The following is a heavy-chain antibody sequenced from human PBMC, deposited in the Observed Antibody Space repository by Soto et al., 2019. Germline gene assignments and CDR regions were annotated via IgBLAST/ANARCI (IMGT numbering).Heavy chain of an antibody. CDR3: ARWGCSGSNCNLNQRSFDL. V-gene: IGHV3-33*03. Sequence: QVQLVESGGGVVQPGRSLRLSCAASGFIFNEYGMHWVRQAPGKGLEWVAVIWYDGSNKYYADSVKGRFTFSRDNSKNTMSLQMNSLRAEDTAVYHCARWGCSGSNCNLNQRSFDLWGQGTLVTVSS. D-gene: IGHD2-15*01. J-gene: IGHJ4*02. CDR1: GFIFNEYG. CDR2: IWYDGSNK.